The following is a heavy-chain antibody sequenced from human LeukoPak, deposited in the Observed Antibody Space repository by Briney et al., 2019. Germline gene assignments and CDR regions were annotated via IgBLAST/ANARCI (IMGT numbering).Heavy chain of an antibody. Sequence: GGSLRLSCAASGFTFRSYWMTWVRQAPGKGLERVANINQDGTEKYYVDSVKGRFTISRDNAKRSLYLQMNNLRADDTAVYYCARDSSAERGQQLANWGQGTLVTVSS. J-gene: IGHJ4*02. CDR1: GFTFRSYW. D-gene: IGHD6-13*01. V-gene: IGHV3-7*04. CDR3: ARDSSAERGQQLAN. CDR2: INQDGTEK.